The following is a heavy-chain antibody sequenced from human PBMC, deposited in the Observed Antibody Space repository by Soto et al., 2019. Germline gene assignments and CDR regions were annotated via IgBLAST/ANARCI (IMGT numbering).Heavy chain of an antibody. Sequence: ASVKVSCKASGYTFTSYDINWVRQATGQGLEWMGWMNPNSGNTGYAQKFQGRVTMTRNTSISTAYMELSSLRVEDTAVYYCGRDRRFGNGYNLGFDYWGQGTLVTVSS. CDR1: GYTFTSYD. CDR2: MNPNSGNT. V-gene: IGHV1-8*01. D-gene: IGHD5-12*01. J-gene: IGHJ4*02. CDR3: GRDRRFGNGYNLGFDY.